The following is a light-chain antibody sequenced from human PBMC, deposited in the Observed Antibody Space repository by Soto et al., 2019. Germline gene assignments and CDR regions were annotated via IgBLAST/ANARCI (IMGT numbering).Light chain of an antibody. Sequence: EIVLTQSPGTLSLSPGERATLWCRASQSVSTTYFAWYQQKPGQAPRLLISGASIRASGIPDRFSGSGSGTDFTLTISRLEPEDFAFYYCQQYVSSPYTFGQGTKLEIK. J-gene: IGKJ2*01. CDR2: GAS. CDR1: QSVSTTY. CDR3: QQYVSSPYT. V-gene: IGKV3-20*01.